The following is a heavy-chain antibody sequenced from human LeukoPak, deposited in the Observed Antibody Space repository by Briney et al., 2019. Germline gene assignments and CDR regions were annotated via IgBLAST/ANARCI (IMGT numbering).Heavy chain of an antibody. CDR3: ARDVRAFDL. CDR1: GYTFISYG. CDR2: ISTYSGKT. J-gene: IGHJ3*01. V-gene: IGHV1-18*01. Sequence: ASVKVSCKDSGYTFISYGIGWARQAPGQGPEWMGWISTYSGKTKYAQKLQGRVTMTTDTSTSTAYMELRSLRSDDTAVYYCARDVRAFDLWGQGTMVTVSS.